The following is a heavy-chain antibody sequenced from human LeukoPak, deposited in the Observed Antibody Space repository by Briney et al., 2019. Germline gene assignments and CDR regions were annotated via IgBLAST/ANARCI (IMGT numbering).Heavy chain of an antibody. CDR1: GLTFSSYW. V-gene: IGHV3-74*01. D-gene: IGHD3-10*01. J-gene: IGHJ3*02. Sequence: PGRSLRLSCAASGLTFSSYWMHWVRQPPGKGLVWVSRIRSDGSSTNYADSAKGRFTISRDNAKNTLYLQLNSLRDEDTAMYYCASVFGDYMAFDIWGQGTMVTVSS. CDR3: ASVFGDYMAFDI. CDR2: IRSDGSST.